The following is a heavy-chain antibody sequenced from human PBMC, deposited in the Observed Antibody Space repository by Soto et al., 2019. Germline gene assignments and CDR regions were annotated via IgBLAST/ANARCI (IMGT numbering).Heavy chain of an antibody. Sequence: EVQLLESGGGLVQPGGSLRLSCAASGFSFSNYALTWVRRAPGKGLEWVSVISGSAATIHDADSVKGRFTSYRDNSKNTLYLNMNSLEAEDTSVYYCARGRKGYSDPIGYPCAFDIWGQGTMVTVSS. D-gene: IGHD3-22*01. CDR2: ISGSAATI. V-gene: IGHV3-23*01. CDR3: ARGRKGYSDPIGYPCAFDI. CDR1: GFSFSNYA. J-gene: IGHJ3*02.